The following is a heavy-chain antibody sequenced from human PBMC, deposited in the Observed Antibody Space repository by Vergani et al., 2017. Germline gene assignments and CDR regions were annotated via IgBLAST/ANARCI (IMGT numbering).Heavy chain of an antibody. CDR2: MYHSGST. Sequence: QVRLQESGPGLVKPSEPLSLTCSVSGGSMSGYYWSWIRQPPGKELEWIGYMYHSGSTNYNPSLGTRVTISGDTSKNQFSLKLNSVTAADTAVYYCGRGADFYGLGSRLLDLWGQGILVTVSS. CDR1: GGSMSGYY. V-gene: IGHV4-59*01. J-gene: IGHJ5*02. CDR3: GRGADFYGLGSRLLDL. D-gene: IGHD3-10*01.